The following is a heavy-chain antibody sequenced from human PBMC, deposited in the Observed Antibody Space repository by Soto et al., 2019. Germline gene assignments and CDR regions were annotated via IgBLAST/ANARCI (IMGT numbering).Heavy chain of an antibody. D-gene: IGHD6-13*01. J-gene: IGHJ4*02. CDR2: ISYDGSNK. Sequence: GGSLRLSCAASGFTFSSYGMHWVRQAPGKGLEWVAVISYDGSNKYYADSVKGRFTISRDNSKNTLYLQMNSLRAEDTAVYYCAKEGSGGSSWYEREYFDYWGQGTLVTVSS. V-gene: IGHV3-30*18. CDR1: GFTFSSYG. CDR3: AKEGSGGSSWYEREYFDY.